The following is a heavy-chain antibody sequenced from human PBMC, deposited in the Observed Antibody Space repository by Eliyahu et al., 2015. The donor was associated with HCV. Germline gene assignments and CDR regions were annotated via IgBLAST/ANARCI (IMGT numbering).Heavy chain of an antibody. Sequence: EVQVVESGGGLAQPGGSLRLSCAASGFMFSSYWMSWVRQAPGKGLEGVANIRQDGSDKYYVDSVKGRFTIPRDNAKNSLFLQMNSLRAEDTAVYYCARDVGGSGSYDWFDSWGQGTQVTVSS. J-gene: IGHJ5*01. CDR2: IRQDGSDK. V-gene: IGHV3-7*04. D-gene: IGHD3-10*01. CDR1: GFMFSSYW. CDR3: ARDVGGSGSYDWFDS.